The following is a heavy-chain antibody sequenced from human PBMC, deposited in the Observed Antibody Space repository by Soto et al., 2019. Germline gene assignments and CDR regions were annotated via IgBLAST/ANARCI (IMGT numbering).Heavy chain of an antibody. Sequence: GASVKVSCKASGYTFTNYGISWVPQAPGQGLEWMGWINVYNGNTKYAQKVQGRVTMTTDTSTSTAYMELRSLRSDDTAVYYCARGVGSGSYYNQYNWFDPWGQGTLVTVSS. D-gene: IGHD3-10*01. CDR2: INVYNGNT. CDR1: GYTFTNYG. V-gene: IGHV1-18*01. CDR3: ARGVGSGSYYNQYNWFDP. J-gene: IGHJ5*02.